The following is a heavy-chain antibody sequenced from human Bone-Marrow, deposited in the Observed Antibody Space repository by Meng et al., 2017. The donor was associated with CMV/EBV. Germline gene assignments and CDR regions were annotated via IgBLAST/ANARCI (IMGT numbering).Heavy chain of an antibody. CDR1: GFTFSNNY. CDR3: ASFSRIIAVAGTGY. Sequence: GESLKISCAASGFTFSNNYMSWVRQAPGKGLEWVSVIYSGGYTYYADSVKGRFTISRDNSKNTLYLQMNSLRAEDTAVYYCASFSRIIAVAGTGYWGQGTLVTVSS. D-gene: IGHD6-19*01. CDR2: IYSGGYT. V-gene: IGHV3-66*01. J-gene: IGHJ4*02.